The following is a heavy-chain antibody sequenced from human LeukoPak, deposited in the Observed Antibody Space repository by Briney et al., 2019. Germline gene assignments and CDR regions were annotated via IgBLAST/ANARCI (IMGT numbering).Heavy chain of an antibody. D-gene: IGHD6-6*01. V-gene: IGHV1-18*01. CDR2: ISAYNGNT. Sequence: ASVKVSCKASGYTFTSYGISWVRQAPGQGLEWMGWISAYNGNTNYAQKLQGRVTMTTDTSTSTAYMELRSLRSDDTAVYYCARVTGIAALSLLPYYYMDVWGKGTTVTVSS. CDR1: GYTFTSYG. CDR3: ARVTGIAALSLLPYYYMDV. J-gene: IGHJ6*03.